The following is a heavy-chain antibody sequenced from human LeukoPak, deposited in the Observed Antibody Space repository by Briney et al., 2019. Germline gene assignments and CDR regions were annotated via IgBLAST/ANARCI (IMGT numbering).Heavy chain of an antibody. CDR1: GGSISSGGFY. Sequence: SETLSLTCTVSGGSISSGGFYWGWIRQSPGKGLEWIGYIYHAGSTYYNPSLKSRVTISVDRPENQFSLRLNSVTAADTAVYYCARELRYFDWTPPGWYFDLWGRGTLVTVSS. V-gene: IGHV4-30-2*06. D-gene: IGHD3-9*01. J-gene: IGHJ2*01. CDR3: ARELRYFDWTPPGWYFDL. CDR2: IYHAGST.